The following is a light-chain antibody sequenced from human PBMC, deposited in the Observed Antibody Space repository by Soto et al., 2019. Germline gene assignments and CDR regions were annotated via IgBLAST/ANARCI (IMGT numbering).Light chain of an antibody. CDR3: SSFTGRFTFV. CDR2: EVT. J-gene: IGLJ1*01. Sequence: QSALTQPASVSGSPGQSIAISCTGTRSDVGAYNYVSWYQQHPGKAPKLMISEVTNRPSGVSHHFSGSKSGNTASLTISGLQAEDEADYYCSSFTGRFTFVFGTGTKLTVL. V-gene: IGLV2-14*01. CDR1: RSDVGAYNY.